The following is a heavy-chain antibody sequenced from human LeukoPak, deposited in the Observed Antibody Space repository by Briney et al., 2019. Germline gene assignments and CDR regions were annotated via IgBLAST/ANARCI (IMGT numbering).Heavy chain of an antibody. CDR2: INHSGST. J-gene: IGHJ4*02. CDR1: GGSFSGYY. V-gene: IGHV4-34*01. D-gene: IGHD5-24*01. CDR3: ARGTIWLQFNY. Sequence: KPSETLSLTCAVYGGSFSGYYWSWIRQPPGKGLEWIGEINHSGSTNYNPSLKSRVTISVDTSKNQFSLKLSSVTAADTAVHYCARGTIWLQFNYWGQGTLVTVSS.